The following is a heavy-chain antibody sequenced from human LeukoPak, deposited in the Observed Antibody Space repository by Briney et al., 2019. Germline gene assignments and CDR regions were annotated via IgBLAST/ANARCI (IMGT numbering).Heavy chain of an antibody. Sequence: KTGESLKISCKGSGYSFTSYWIGWVRQMPGKGLEWMGIIYPGDSDTRYSPSFRGQVTISADKSISTAYLQWSSLKASDTAMYYCARPEGRDGYVQYYFDYWGQGTLVTVSS. D-gene: IGHD5-24*01. CDR3: ARPEGRDGYVQYYFDY. CDR2: IYPGDSDT. J-gene: IGHJ4*02. CDR1: GYSFTSYW. V-gene: IGHV5-51*01.